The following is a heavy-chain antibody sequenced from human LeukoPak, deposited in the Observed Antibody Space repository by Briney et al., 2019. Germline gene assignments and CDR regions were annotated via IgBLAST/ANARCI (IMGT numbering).Heavy chain of an antibody. D-gene: IGHD5-24*01. CDR2: ISSSSSYI. Sequence: GGSLRLSCAASGFTFSSYSMNWVRQAPGKGLEWVSSISSSSSYIYYADSVKGRFTISRDNAKNSLYLQMNSLRAEDTAVYYCARDRGWLQCYFDYWGQGTLVTVSS. CDR1: GFTFSSYS. CDR3: ARDRGWLQCYFDY. V-gene: IGHV3-21*01. J-gene: IGHJ4*02.